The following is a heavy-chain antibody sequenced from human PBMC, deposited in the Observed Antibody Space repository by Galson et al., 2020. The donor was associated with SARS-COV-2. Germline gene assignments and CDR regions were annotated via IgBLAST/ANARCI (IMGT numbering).Heavy chain of an antibody. CDR2: IYPDDSDA. J-gene: IGHJ4*02. V-gene: IGHV5-51*01. CDR1: GYKFNNYG. Sequence: HGESLKISCKSSGYKFNNYGIDWVRQMPGKGLEWMGIIYPDDSDARYSPSFEGQVTISVDKSISTAYLQWSSLKASDSAIYYCARRNTEGASRAFDYWGQGTLVTVSS. CDR3: ARRNTEGASRAFDY. D-gene: IGHD1-26*01.